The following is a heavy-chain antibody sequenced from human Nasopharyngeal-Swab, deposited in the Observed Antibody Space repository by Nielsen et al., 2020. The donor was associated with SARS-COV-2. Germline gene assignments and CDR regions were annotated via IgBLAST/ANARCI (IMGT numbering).Heavy chain of an antibody. V-gene: IGHV3-49*01. CDR1: GFTFGDYA. D-gene: IGHD1-26*01. Sequence: GGSLRLSCTTFGFTFGDYAMSWFRQAPGTGLEWVGFIRSKTYGGAPEYAASVKGRFTISRDGAESIAYLHMNSLETEDTGVYYCARSVGSYYGQGAFDVWGQGTMVTVSS. CDR3: ARSVGSYYGQGAFDV. CDR2: IRSKTYGGAP. J-gene: IGHJ3*01.